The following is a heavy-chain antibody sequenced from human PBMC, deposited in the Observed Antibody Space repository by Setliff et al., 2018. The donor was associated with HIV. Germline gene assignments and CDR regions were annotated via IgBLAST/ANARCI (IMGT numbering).Heavy chain of an antibody. Sequence: PGGSLRLSCAASGFTFSDYGMHWVRQAPGKGLERVAHIKSKTDGGTINYAAAVEGRFTISRDDSKNTLYLQMNSLKTEDTAVYYCTIDSSGPLNWFDPWGQGTLVTVSS. V-gene: IGHV3-15*01. D-gene: IGHD6-19*01. CDR1: GFTFSDYG. CDR3: TIDSSGPLNWFDP. CDR2: IKSKTDGGTI. J-gene: IGHJ5*02.